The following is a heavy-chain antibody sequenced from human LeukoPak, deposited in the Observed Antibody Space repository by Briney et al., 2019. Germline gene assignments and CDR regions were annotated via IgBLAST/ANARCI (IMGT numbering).Heavy chain of an antibody. CDR3: ARNSNFVDTTNHDAFDI. D-gene: IGHD1-14*01. Sequence: PSETLSLTCTVSDGSVSRDFSRYYWSWIRQAPGKGLEWVAYIFYSGNTNYNPSLKSRVTISVDASKKQFSLKVNSVTAADTAVYYCARNSNFVDTTNHDAFDIWGQGTMVTVSP. V-gene: IGHV4-61*01. CDR1: DGSVSRDFSRYY. CDR2: IFYSGNT. J-gene: IGHJ3*02.